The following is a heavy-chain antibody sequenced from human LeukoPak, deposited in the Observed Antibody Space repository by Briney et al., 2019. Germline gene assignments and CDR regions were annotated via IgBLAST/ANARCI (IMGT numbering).Heavy chain of an antibody. D-gene: IGHD2-2*01. CDR3: ARATGAVPVRGWAFDI. Sequence: SETLSLTCAVSGGSISTSNWWNWVRQPPGMGLEWIGEIYHTGSIHYNASLKSRLTISLDNFNNQFSLKLTSVNAADTAMYYCARATGAVPVRGWAFDIWGQGTMVTVAS. J-gene: IGHJ3*02. CDR2: IYHTGSI. V-gene: IGHV4-4*02. CDR1: GGSISTSNW.